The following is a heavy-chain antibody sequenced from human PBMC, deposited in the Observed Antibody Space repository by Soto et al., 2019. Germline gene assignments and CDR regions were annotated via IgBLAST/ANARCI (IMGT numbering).Heavy chain of an antibody. CDR3: ARKILGSTTRPNYWYFDL. J-gene: IGHJ2*01. D-gene: IGHD6-6*01. CDR2: TSGGGDAA. CDR1: GFTFINYA. V-gene: IGHV3-23*01. Sequence: EVQVLESGGGLVQPGGSLRLSCAGSGFTFINYAMNWVSQAPGKGLEWVSSTSGGGDAAFFPDSVRGRFTISRDNSKNTVTLQMNSLGVDDTAVYYCARKILGSTTRPNYWYFDLWGRGTLVTVSS.